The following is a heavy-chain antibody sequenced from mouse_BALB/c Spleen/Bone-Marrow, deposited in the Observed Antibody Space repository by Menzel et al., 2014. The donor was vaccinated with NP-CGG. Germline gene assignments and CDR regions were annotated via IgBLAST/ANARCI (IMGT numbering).Heavy chain of an antibody. D-gene: IGHD2-14*01. CDR2: ISGYYGDA. V-gene: IGHV1S137*01. CDR3: ARSGKVRNAMDY. J-gene: IGHJ4*01. Sequence: ESGAKLVRPGVSVKISCKGSGYTFTDHAIHWVKRSHAKSLEWIGVISGYYGDAIYNQKFKGKATMTVDKSSSTAYMELARLTSEDSAIYYCARSGKVRNAMDYCGQGTSVTVSS. CDR1: GYTFTDHA.